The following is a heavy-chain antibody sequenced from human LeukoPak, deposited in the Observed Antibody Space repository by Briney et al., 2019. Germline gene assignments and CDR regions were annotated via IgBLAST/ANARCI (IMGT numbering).Heavy chain of an antibody. Sequence: SVKVSCKASGGTFISYTISWVRQAPGQGLEWMGRIIPILGIANYAQKFQGRVTITADKSTSTAYMELSSLRSEDTAVYYCARTRGIAAAGYFDYWGQGTLVTVSS. CDR2: IIPILGIA. D-gene: IGHD6-13*01. V-gene: IGHV1-69*02. J-gene: IGHJ4*02. CDR3: ARTRGIAAAGYFDY. CDR1: GGTFISYT.